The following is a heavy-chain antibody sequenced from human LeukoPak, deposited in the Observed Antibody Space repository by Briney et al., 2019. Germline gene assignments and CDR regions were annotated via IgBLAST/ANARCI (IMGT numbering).Heavy chain of an antibody. D-gene: IGHD6-13*01. CDR2: IYYSGST. Sequence: PSETLSLTCTVSGGSISSYYWSWIRQPPGKGLEWIGYIYYSGSTNHNPSLKSRVTISVDTSKNQFSLKLSSVTAADTAVYYCARVIAAAPGYWYFDLWGRGTLVTVSS. CDR3: ARVIAAAPGYWYFDL. CDR1: GGSISSYY. J-gene: IGHJ2*01. V-gene: IGHV4-59*01.